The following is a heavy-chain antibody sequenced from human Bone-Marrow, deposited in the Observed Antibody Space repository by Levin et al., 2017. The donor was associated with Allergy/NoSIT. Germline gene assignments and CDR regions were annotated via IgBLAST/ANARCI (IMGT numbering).Heavy chain of an antibody. J-gene: IGHJ4*02. D-gene: IGHD4-23*01. CDR3: ARGGTNSGEPPFDY. CDR2: IYYTGST. CDR1: GGSVSSADYY. Sequence: SETLSLTCTISGGSVSSADYYWSWIRQSPGKGLEWLGYIYYTGSTAYYPSLRSRVTISVDTSKNHFSLKLTSVTAADTAVYYCARGGTNSGEPPFDYWGQGTLVTVSS. V-gene: IGHV4-30-4*01.